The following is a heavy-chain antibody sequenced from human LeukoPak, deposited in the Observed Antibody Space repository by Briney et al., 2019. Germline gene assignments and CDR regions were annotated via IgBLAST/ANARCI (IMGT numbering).Heavy chain of an antibody. V-gene: IGHV3-30*18. D-gene: IGHD6-19*01. CDR3: AKDTVARWYYGLDV. CDR1: GFTFSSFG. J-gene: IGHJ6*02. CDR2: ISYDGSHK. Sequence: QSGGSLRLSCVASGFTFSSFGMHWVRQAPGKGLEWVAVISYDGSHKDYADSVKGRFTISRDNSKNTLYLQTNSLRAEDTAVYYCAKDTVARWYYGLDVWGQGTTVTVSS.